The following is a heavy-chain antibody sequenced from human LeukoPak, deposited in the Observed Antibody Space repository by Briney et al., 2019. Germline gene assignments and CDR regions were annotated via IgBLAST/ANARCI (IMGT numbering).Heavy chain of an antibody. D-gene: IGHD4-11*01. V-gene: IGHV1-46*01. CDR2: INPSGGST. Sequence: ASVKVSCKASGYTFTSYYIHWVRQAPGQGLEWMGIINPSGGSTSYAQKFQGRVTMTRDTSTSSVYMELSSLRSDDTAVYYCARDPETTVTPHYYYYMDVWGKGTTVTVSS. J-gene: IGHJ6*03. CDR3: ARDPETTVTPHYYYYMDV. CDR1: GYTFTSYY.